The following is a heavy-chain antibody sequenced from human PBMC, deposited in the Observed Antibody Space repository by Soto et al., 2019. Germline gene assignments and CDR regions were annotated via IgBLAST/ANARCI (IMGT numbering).Heavy chain of an antibody. CDR1: GFTFSSYG. D-gene: IGHD6-13*01. V-gene: IGHV3-33*01. CDR2: IWYDGSNK. J-gene: IGHJ6*02. CDR3: AGDRRIAAPKATIYYYGMDV. Sequence: LRLSCAASGFTFSSYGMHWVRQAPGKGLEWVAVIWYDGSNKYYADSVKGRFTISRDNSKNTLYLQMNSLRAEDTAVYYCAGDRRIAAPKATIYYYGMDVWGQGTTVTVSS.